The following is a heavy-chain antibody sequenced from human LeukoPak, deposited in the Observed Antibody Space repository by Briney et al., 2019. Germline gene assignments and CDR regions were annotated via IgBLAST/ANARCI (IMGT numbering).Heavy chain of an antibody. Sequence: ASVKVSCKASGYTFTMYGITWVRQAPGQGLEWMGWISAYNDNTNYAQNLQDRVTMTTDASTSTVYMELRSLGSDDTAVYYCARDYSSGYFPNDYWGQGTLVTVSS. CDR3: ARDYSSGYFPNDY. J-gene: IGHJ4*02. CDR2: ISAYNDNT. V-gene: IGHV1-18*01. D-gene: IGHD3-22*01. CDR1: GYTFTMYG.